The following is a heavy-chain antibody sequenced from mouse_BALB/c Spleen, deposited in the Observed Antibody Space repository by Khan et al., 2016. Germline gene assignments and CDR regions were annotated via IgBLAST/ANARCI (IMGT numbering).Heavy chain of an antibody. Sequence: QVRLQQSGAELVRPGSSVKISCKASGYAFSGYWMHWVKQRPGQGLEWIGQIYPGDGDTNYNGKFKGKVTLTADKSSSTAYLQLSSLTSEDSAVYVCARAVVGDSSGGYTMDYWGQGTAVTVSS. V-gene: IGHV1-80*01. J-gene: IGHJ4*01. CDR2: IYPGDGDT. CDR3: ARAVVGDSSGGYTMDY. CDR1: GYAFSGYW. D-gene: IGHD3-2*01.